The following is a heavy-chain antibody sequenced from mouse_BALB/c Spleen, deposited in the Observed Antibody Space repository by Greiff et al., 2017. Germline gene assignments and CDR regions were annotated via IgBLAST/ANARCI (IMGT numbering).Heavy chain of an antibody. D-gene: IGHD2-3*01. Sequence: VQLQQSGAELVKPGASVKLSCTASGFNIKDTYMHWVKQRPEQGLEWIGRIDPANGNTKYDPKFQGKATITADTSSNTAYLQLSSLTSEDTAVYYCARHDGYYVPFADWGQGTLVTVSA. V-gene: IGHV14-3*02. J-gene: IGHJ3*01. CDR1: GFNIKDTY. CDR2: IDPANGNT. CDR3: ARHDGYYVPFAD.